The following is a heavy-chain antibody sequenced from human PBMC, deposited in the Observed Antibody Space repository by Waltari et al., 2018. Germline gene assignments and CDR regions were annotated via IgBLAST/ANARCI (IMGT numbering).Heavy chain of an antibody. Sequence: QVQLQQWGAGLLKPSETLSLTCAVYGGSFSGYYWRWIRPPPGKGLEWIGEINHSGSTNYNPSLKSRVTISVDTSKNQFSLKLSSVTAADTAVYYCARRGYCSSTSCLYYFDYWGQGTLVTVSS. CDR1: GGSFSGYY. V-gene: IGHV4-34*01. D-gene: IGHD2-2*01. CDR3: ARRGYCSSTSCLYYFDY. CDR2: INHSGST. J-gene: IGHJ4*02.